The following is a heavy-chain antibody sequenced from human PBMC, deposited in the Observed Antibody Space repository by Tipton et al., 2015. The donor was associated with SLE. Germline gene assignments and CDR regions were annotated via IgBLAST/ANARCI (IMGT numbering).Heavy chain of an antibody. D-gene: IGHD4-17*01. V-gene: IGHV4-39*01. Sequence: TLSLTCTVSGGSISSKTYYWGWIRQPPGKGLEWIGSMYYSGNTYYNPSFKSRVTISVDTSKNQFSLKLSSVTAADTAVYFCARVSGDYVADYFDYWGQGTLVTVSS. CDR2: MYYSGNT. CDR3: ARVSGDYVADYFDY. J-gene: IGHJ4*02. CDR1: GGSISSKTYY.